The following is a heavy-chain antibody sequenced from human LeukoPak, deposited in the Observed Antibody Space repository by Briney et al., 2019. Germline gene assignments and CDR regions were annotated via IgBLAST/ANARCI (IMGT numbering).Heavy chain of an antibody. J-gene: IGHJ4*02. V-gene: IGHV4-39*01. CDR2: IYYSGST. CDR1: GGSISSSSYY. CDR3: ASFVGRGGGDY. D-gene: IGHD3-10*01. Sequence: SETLSLTCTVSGGSISSSSYYWGWIRQPPGKGLGWIGSIYYSGSTYYNPSLKSRVTISVDTSKNQFSLKLSSVTAAVRAVYYCASFVGRGGGDYWGQGTLVTVSS.